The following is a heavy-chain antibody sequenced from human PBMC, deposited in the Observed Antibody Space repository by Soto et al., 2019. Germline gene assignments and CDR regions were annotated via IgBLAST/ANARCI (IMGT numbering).Heavy chain of an antibody. CDR2: ISYDGSNK. Sequence: QVQLVESGGGVVQPGRSLRLSCAASGFTFSSYAMHWVRQAPGKGPEWVAVISYDGSNKYYADSVKGRFTISRDNSKNTLYLQMNSLRAEDTAVYYCARTRVDYYYGMDVWGQGTTVTVSS. CDR3: ARTRVDYYYGMDV. D-gene: IGHD2-15*01. CDR1: GFTFSSYA. J-gene: IGHJ6*02. V-gene: IGHV3-30-3*01.